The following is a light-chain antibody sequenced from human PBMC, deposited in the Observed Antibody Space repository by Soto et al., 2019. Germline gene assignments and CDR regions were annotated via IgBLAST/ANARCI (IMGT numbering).Light chain of an antibody. CDR2: DVS. Sequence: QSALTQPASVSGSPGQSITISCTGTSSDVGGYNYVSWYQQHPGKAPKLMIYDVSNRPSGVSNRFSGSKSGNTASLTISGLQDEDEADYYCSSYTSSSTLDWVFGGGTKLTVL. CDR1: SSDVGGYNY. J-gene: IGLJ3*02. CDR3: SSYTSSSTLDWV. V-gene: IGLV2-14*01.